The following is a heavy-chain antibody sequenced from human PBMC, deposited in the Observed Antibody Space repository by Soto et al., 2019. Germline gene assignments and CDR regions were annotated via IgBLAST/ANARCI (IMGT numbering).Heavy chain of an antibody. CDR3: ARTYYDFWSGYFFDY. Sequence: SETLSLTCADYGGSFSGYYWSWIRQPPGKGLEWIGEINHSGSTNYNPSLKSRVTISVDTSKNQFSLKLSSVTAADTAVYYCARTYYDFWSGYFFDYWGQGTLVTVSS. CDR1: GGSFSGYY. CDR2: INHSGST. D-gene: IGHD3-3*01. J-gene: IGHJ4*02. V-gene: IGHV4-34*01.